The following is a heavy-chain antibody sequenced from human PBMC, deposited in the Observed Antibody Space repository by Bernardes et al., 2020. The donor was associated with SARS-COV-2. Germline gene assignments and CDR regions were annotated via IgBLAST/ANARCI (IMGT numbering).Heavy chain of an antibody. CDR2: IYGGGST. V-gene: IGHV3-66*01. Sequence: GGSLKPSCAAPGSPVTSNYMSWVPRAPGKGLEWVPVIYGGGSTYYADSVKGRVTISKDNTKYTLYLQMNSLRDEDTAVYYCARDEWSTSDWYFELWGRGTLVTVSS. J-gene: IGHJ2*01. CDR1: GSPVTSNY. D-gene: IGHD3-3*01. CDR3: ARDEWSTSDWYFEL.